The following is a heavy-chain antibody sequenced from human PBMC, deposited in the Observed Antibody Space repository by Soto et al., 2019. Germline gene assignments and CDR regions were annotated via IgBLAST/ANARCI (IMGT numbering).Heavy chain of an antibody. D-gene: IGHD3-10*01. CDR1: GVPIYRGDYY. Sequence: QVQLQASGPGLVKPSQTLALSCTVSGVPIYRGDYYWSWVRQSPGKGLEWLGYIYYTGTTFYYPSLEPRLTISLDATKSHFSLRLTSMTAADTAVYFCAAFSTFDLSGGYYEAFWGQGLQVNVSS. CDR3: AAFSTFDLSGGYYEAF. V-gene: IGHV4-30-4*01. J-gene: IGHJ1*01. CDR2: IYYTGTT.